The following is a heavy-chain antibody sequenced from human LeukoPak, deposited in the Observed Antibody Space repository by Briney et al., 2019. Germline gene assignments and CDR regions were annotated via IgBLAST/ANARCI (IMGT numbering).Heavy chain of an antibody. CDR3: ARHRATGITMVRGVPSPLDY. CDR2: INHSGIT. CDR1: GGSFIDYS. D-gene: IGHD3-10*01. Sequence: SETLSLTCSVSGGSFIDYSWSWIRQPPGKGLEWIGEINHSGITNYNPSLESRITMSVDTSENQFSLKLSSVTAADTAVYYCARHRATGITMVRGVPSPLDYWGQGTLVTVSS. V-gene: IGHV4-34*01. J-gene: IGHJ4*02.